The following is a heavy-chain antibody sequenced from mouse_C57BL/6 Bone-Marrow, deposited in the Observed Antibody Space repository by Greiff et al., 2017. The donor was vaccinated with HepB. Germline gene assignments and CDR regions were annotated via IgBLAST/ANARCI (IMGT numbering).Heavy chain of an antibody. CDR2: IDPSDSYT. CDR1: GYTFTSYW. J-gene: IGHJ3*01. V-gene: IGHV1-69*01. Sequence: QVQLQQPGAELVMPGASVKLSCKASGYTFTSYWMHWVKQRPGQGLEWIGEIDPSDSYTNYNQKFKGKSTLTVDKSSSTAYMQLSSLTSEDSAVYDCARRGGNPFADWGQGTLVTVAA. CDR3: ARRGGNPFAD.